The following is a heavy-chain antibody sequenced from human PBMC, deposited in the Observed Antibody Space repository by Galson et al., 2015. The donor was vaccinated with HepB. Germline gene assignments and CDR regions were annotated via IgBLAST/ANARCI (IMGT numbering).Heavy chain of an antibody. CDR2: IYTSGST. J-gene: IGHJ5*01. CDR3: ARGAGYCSSTSCYMVGRFDF. Sequence: GGSISSGSYYWSWIRQPAGKGLEWIGRIYTSGSTNYNPSLKSRVTMSVDTSKNQFSLKLSSVAAADTAVYYCARGAGYCSSTSCYMVGRFDFWGQGTLVTVSS. D-gene: IGHD2-2*02. V-gene: IGHV4-61*02. CDR1: GGSISSGSYY.